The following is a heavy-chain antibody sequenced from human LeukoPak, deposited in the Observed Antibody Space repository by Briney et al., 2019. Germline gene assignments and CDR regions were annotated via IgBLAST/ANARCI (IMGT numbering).Heavy chain of an antibody. CDR3: ARDVQYDYVWGSYRYPYAFDI. V-gene: IGHV1-8*02. J-gene: IGHJ3*02. D-gene: IGHD3-16*02. CDR2: MNPNSGNT. Sequence: GASVKVSCKASGYTFTSYGINWVRQATGQGLEWMGWMNPNSGNTGYAQKFQGRVTMTRNTSISTAYMELRSLRSDDTAVYYCARDVQYDYVWGSYRYPYAFDIWGQGTMVTVSS. CDR1: GYTFTSYG.